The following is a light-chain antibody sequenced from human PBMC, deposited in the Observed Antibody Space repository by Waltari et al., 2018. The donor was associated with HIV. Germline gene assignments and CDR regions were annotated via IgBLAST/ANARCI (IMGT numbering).Light chain of an antibody. CDR2: WAS. Sequence: DIVMTQSPDALAVSLGERAIINCTPSLSVLYNSNNKNYLVWYQQKPGQPPKVLISWASTRESGVPDRFSGSGSGTHFSLAISGLQAEDVAVYYCQQYYSIPITFGQGTRLDIK. CDR1: LSVLYNSNNKNY. CDR3: QQYYSIPIT. V-gene: IGKV4-1*01. J-gene: IGKJ5*01.